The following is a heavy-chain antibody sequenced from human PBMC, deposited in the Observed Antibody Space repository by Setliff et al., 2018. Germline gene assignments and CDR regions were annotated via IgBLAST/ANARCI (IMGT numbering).Heavy chain of an antibody. D-gene: IGHD5-12*01. Sequence: LRLSCAASGFTFRDFYMTWIRQAPGRGLEWIAYISTTGDTIFYADSVRGRFTVSRDNAKKSLFLQMNSLRVEDTAVYFCVRATTAYAGYDYFDFWGQGTQVTVSS. CDR1: GFTFRDFY. V-gene: IGHV3-11*04. J-gene: IGHJ4*02. CDR3: VRATTAYAGYDYFDF. CDR2: ISTTGDTI.